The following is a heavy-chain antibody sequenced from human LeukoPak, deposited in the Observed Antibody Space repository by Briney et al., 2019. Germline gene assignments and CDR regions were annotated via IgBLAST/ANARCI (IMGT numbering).Heavy chain of an antibody. CDR1: GYTFTSFD. Sequence: VASVKVSCKASGYTFTSFDFNWVRQATGQGLEWMGWMNPNSGNTGYAQKFQGRVTMTRNTSISTAYMELSSLRSEDTAVYYCARMRPYYDFWSGYYYYYYYGMDVWGQGTTVTVSS. CDR3: ARMRPYYDFWSGYYYYYYYGMDV. J-gene: IGHJ6*02. V-gene: IGHV1-8*01. D-gene: IGHD3-3*01. CDR2: MNPNSGNT.